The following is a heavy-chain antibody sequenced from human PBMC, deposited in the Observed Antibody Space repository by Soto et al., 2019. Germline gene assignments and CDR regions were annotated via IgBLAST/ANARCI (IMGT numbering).Heavy chain of an antibody. CDR1: GFTFSSYS. D-gene: IGHD3-9*01. CDR2: ISSSSSYI. Sequence: GGSLRLSCAASGFTFSSYSMNLVRQAPGKGLEWVSSISSSSSYIYYADSVKGRFTISRDNAKNSLYLQMNSLRAEDTAVYYCARILRYFDWQPQGNAFDIWGQGTMVTVSS. J-gene: IGHJ3*02. CDR3: ARILRYFDWQPQGNAFDI. V-gene: IGHV3-21*01.